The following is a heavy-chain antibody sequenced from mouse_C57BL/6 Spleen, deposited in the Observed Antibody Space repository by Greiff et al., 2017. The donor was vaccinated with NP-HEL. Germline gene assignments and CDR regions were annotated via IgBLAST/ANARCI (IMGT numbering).Heavy chain of an antibody. CDR1: GYTFTSYW. J-gene: IGHJ2*01. Sequence: QVQLKESGAELVKPGSSVKMSCKASGYTFTSYWITWVKQRPGQGLEWIGDIYPGSGSTNYNEKFKSKATLTVDTSSSTAYMQLSSLTSEDSAVYYCANYYFDYWGQGTTLTVSS. V-gene: IGHV1-55*01. CDR3: ANYYFDY. CDR2: IYPGSGST.